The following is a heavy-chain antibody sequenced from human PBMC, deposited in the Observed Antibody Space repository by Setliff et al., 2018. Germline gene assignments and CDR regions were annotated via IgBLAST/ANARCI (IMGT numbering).Heavy chain of an antibody. J-gene: IGHJ4*02. V-gene: IGHV7-4-1*02. CDR1: GYTFNNYA. CDR2: INTDTGNP. CDR3: ARVGTSSLLDY. D-gene: IGHD6-13*01. Sequence: GASVKVSCKASGYTFNNYAINWVRQAPGQGLEWMGWINTDTGNPTSAQGFTGRFVFSLDTSVSTAYLQISSLKAEDTALYYCARVGTSSLLDYWGQGTLVTVSS.